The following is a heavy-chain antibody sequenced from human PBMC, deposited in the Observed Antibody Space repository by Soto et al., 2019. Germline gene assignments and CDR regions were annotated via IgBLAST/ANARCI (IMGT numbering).Heavy chain of an antibody. V-gene: IGHV3-15*01. CDR3: TTGLSNGYYNFDY. D-gene: IGHD3-22*01. CDR1: GFTFSNAW. CDR2: IKGAADGGTT. J-gene: IGHJ4*02. Sequence: QLVESGGGLVKPGGSLRLSCAASGFTFSNAWMSWVRQAPGKGLEWVGRIKGAADGGTTDYAAPVKGRITISRDHSKDTLYLQMNSLKTEDTAVYYCTTGLSNGYYNFDYWGQGTPVTVSS.